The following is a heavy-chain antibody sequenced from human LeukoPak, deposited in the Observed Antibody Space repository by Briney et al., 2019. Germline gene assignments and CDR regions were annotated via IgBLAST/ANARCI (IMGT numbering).Heavy chain of an antibody. Sequence: GSLRLSCAASGFTFSSYSMNWVRQAPGKGLEWVSSISSSSSYIYYADSVKGRFTISRDNAKNSLYLQMNSLRAEDTAVYYCARGRGDYRHYGMDVWGQGTTVTVSS. CDR3: ARGRGDYRHYGMDV. CDR1: GFTFSSYS. CDR2: ISSSSSYI. D-gene: IGHD4-17*01. J-gene: IGHJ6*02. V-gene: IGHV3-21*01.